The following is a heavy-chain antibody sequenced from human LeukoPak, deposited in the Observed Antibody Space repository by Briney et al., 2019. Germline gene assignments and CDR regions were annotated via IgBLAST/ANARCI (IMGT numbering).Heavy chain of an antibody. Sequence: PGGSLRLSCAASGFTFSSYAMSWVRQAPGKGLEWVSAISGSGGSTYYADSVKGRFTISRDNSKSTLYLQMNSLRAEDTAVYYCAKDQGYDFWSGLDAFDIWGQGTMVTVSS. CDR2: ISGSGGST. CDR1: GFTFSSYA. CDR3: AKDQGYDFWSGLDAFDI. V-gene: IGHV3-23*01. J-gene: IGHJ3*02. D-gene: IGHD3-3*01.